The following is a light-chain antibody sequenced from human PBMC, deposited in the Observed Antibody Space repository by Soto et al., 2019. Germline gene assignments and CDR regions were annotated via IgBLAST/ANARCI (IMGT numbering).Light chain of an antibody. CDR3: QKYNSAPLT. V-gene: IGKV1-27*01. J-gene: IGKJ4*01. CDR2: AAS. Sequence: IQMAHSPSSLSSSVGDRFTITCQASRDITDYLNWYQQKPGKVPKLLIYAASTLQSGVPSRFSGSGSGTDFTLTISSLQPEDVATYYCQKYNSAPLTFGGGTKVDI. CDR1: RDITDY.